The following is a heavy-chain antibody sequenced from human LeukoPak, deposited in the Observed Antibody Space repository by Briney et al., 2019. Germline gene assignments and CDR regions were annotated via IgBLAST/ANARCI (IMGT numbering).Heavy chain of an antibody. CDR2: IYYSGYT. CDR1: GVSISSNSYY. Sequence: PSETLSLTCTVSGVSISSNSYYWGWIRKPPGKGLEWIGSIYYSGYTYYNPSLKSRVTIYVDTSKNQFSLKLSSVTAADTAVFYCARTTSGAVIAIDYWGQGTLVTVSS. J-gene: IGHJ4*02. V-gene: IGHV4-39*01. D-gene: IGHD3-16*02. CDR3: ARTTSGAVIAIDY.